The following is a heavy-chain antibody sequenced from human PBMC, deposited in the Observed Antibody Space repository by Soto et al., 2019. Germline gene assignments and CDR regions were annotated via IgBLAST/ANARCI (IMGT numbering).Heavy chain of an antibody. CDR3: ATGHDTGDLLFDH. V-gene: IGHV3-23*01. Sequence: VGSLRLSCAASGITFSKCVMNWVRQAPGKGLEWVSTIRRSGETTYYADSVGGRFTISRDNSKNTLYLQMYSLRADDTAVYYCATGHDTGDLLFDHWGHGTLVTVSS. J-gene: IGHJ4*01. CDR1: GITFSKCV. CDR2: IRRSGETT. D-gene: IGHD4-17*01.